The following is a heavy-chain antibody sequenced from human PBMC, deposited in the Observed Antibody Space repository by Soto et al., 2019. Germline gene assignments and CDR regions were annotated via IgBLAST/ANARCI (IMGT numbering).Heavy chain of an antibody. J-gene: IGHJ5*02. CDR2: ISGSGGST. Sequence: GGSLRLSCAASGFTFSSYAMSWVRQAPGKGLEWVSAISGSGGSTYYADSVKGRFTISRDNSKNTLYLQMNSLRAEDTAVYYCAKDIYDFWSGSPNWFDPWGQGTLVTVS. V-gene: IGHV3-23*01. CDR1: GFTFSSYA. D-gene: IGHD3-3*01. CDR3: AKDIYDFWSGSPNWFDP.